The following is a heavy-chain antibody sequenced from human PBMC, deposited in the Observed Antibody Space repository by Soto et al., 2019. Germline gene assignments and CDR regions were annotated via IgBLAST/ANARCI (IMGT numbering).Heavy chain of an antibody. Sequence: EVQLVESGGGLVKPGGSLRLSCAASGFAFDYVWMNWVRQTPGKGLEWVGRIKAKIDGATTDYAAPVKGRFTISRDDLKNALYLQMNSLKTEDTAVYYCATGAADLDYWGQGSLVTVSP. J-gene: IGHJ4*02. CDR1: GFAFDYVW. CDR3: ATGAADLDY. CDR2: IKAKIDGATT. D-gene: IGHD6-25*01. V-gene: IGHV3-15*07.